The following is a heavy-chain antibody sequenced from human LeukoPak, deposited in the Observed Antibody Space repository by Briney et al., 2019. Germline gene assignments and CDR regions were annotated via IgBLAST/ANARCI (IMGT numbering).Heavy chain of an antibody. D-gene: IGHD4-23*01. Sequence: SSETLSLTCTVSGGSISSYYWSWIRQPPGKGLGWIGYIYYSGSTNFNPSLKSRVTISVDTSKNQFSLKLSSVTAADTAVYYCARLGSPQGYGGNKAFDIWGHGTMVTVSS. CDR1: GGSISSYY. J-gene: IGHJ3*02. V-gene: IGHV4-59*01. CDR2: IYYSGST. CDR3: ARLGSPQGYGGNKAFDI.